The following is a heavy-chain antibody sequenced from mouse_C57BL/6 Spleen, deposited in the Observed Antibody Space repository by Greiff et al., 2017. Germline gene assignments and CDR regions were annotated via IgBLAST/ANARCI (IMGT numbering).Heavy chain of an antibody. CDR2: IDPEDGDT. D-gene: IGHD2-2*01. Sequence: VQLKESGAELVRPGASVKLSCTASGFNIKDYYMHWVKQRPEQGLEWIGRIDPEDGDTEYAPKFQGKDTMTADTSSNTAYLQLSSLTSEDTAVYYCTTGYDPYYFDYWGQGTTLTVSS. J-gene: IGHJ2*01. CDR3: TTGYDPYYFDY. CDR1: GFNIKDYY. V-gene: IGHV14-1*01.